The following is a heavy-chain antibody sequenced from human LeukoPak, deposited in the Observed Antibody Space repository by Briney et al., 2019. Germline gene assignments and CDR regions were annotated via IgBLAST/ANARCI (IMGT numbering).Heavy chain of an antibody. J-gene: IGHJ6*03. CDR3: ATGPTHYYYYYMDV. CDR1: GYTFTSYD. CDR2: MNPNSGNT. Sequence: ASVKVSCKASGYTFTSYDINWVRQATGQGREWMGWMNPNSGNTGYARKFQGRVTMTRNTSISTAYMELSSLRSEDTAVYYCATGPTHYYYYYMDVWGKGTTVTVSS. V-gene: IGHV1-8*01.